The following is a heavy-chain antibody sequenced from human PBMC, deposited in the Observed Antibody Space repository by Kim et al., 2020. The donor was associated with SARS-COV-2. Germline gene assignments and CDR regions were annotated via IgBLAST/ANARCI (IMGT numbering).Heavy chain of an antibody. CDR2: VSSDGSNK. CDR3: AKATYSGSYFSDY. J-gene: IGHJ4*02. D-gene: IGHD1-26*01. V-gene: IGHV3-30*18. Sequence: GGSLRLSCTASGFTFSSYGMHWVRQAPGKGLEWVAAVSSDGSNKNYADSVKGRFTISRDNPKNTLSLQMNSLRAEDTAMYYCAKATYSGSYFSDYWGQGTLV. CDR1: GFTFSSYG.